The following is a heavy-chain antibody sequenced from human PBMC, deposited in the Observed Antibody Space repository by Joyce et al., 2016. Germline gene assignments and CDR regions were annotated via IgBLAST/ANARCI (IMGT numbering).Heavy chain of an antibody. V-gene: IGHV1-2*06. J-gene: IGHJ3*02. Sequence: QVQVVQSGAEVKKPGASVKVSCKASGYTFTGYYMHWVRQATGQGLEWMGRINPNSGDTDYAQKFQGRVTMTRDASISTAYMELSRLRSDDTSVYYCARTSYVRYDAFDIWGQGTMVTVSS. CDR3: ARTSYVRYDAFDI. CDR2: INPNSGDT. CDR1: GYTFTGYY. D-gene: IGHD3-9*01.